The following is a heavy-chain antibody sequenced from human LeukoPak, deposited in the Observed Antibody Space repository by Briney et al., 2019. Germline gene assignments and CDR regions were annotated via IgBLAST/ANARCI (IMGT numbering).Heavy chain of an antibody. Sequence: VASVKVSCKASGGTFSSYAISWVRQAPGQGLEWMGGIIPIFGTANYAQKFQGRVTITADESTSTAYMELSSLRSEDTAVYYCARGRTGDSSGYYRFDYWGQGTLVTVSS. CDR2: IIPIFGTA. CDR1: GGTFSSYA. D-gene: IGHD3-22*01. V-gene: IGHV1-69*13. CDR3: ARGRTGDSSGYYRFDY. J-gene: IGHJ4*02.